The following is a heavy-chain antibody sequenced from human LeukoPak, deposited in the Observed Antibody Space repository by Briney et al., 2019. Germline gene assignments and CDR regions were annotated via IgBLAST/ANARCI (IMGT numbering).Heavy chain of an antibody. CDR3: ARSGSYSGPYVY. J-gene: IGHJ4*02. V-gene: IGHV4-39*07. CDR2: IFYSGST. CDR1: SGSISTSNYY. D-gene: IGHD1-26*01. Sequence: SETLSLTCTVSSGSISTSNYYWGWVRQPPGKALEWIGNIFYSGSTYYSPSLKSRITMSVDTSKNQFSLKLSSVTAADTAVYYCARSGSYSGPYVYWGQGTVVTVSS.